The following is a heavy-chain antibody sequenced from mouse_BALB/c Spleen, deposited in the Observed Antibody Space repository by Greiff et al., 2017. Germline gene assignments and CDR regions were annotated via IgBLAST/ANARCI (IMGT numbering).Heavy chain of an antibody. CDR3: AVCGYYYYYAMDY. CDR2: IDPANGNT. D-gene: IGHD2-3*01. V-gene: IGHV14-3*02. Sequence: EVQLQQSGAELVKPGASVKLSCTASGFNIKDTYMHWVKQRPEQGLEWIGRIDPANGNTKYDPKFQGKATITADTSSNTAYLQLSSLTSEDTAVYYCAVCGYYYYYAMDYWGQGTSVTVSS. CDR1: GFNIKDTY. J-gene: IGHJ4*01.